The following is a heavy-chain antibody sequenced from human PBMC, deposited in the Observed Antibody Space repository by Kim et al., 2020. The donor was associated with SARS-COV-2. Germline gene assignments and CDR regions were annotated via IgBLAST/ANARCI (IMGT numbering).Heavy chain of an antibody. CDR2: IYYSGST. CDR3: ARQEYYYGSGSYPDNNDWFDP. J-gene: IGHJ5*02. D-gene: IGHD3-10*01. V-gene: IGHV4-39*01. CDR1: GGSISSSSYY. Sequence: SETLSLTCTVSGGSISSSSYYWGWIRQPPGKGLEWIGSIYYSGSTYYNASLKSRVTISVDTSKNQFSLKLSSVTAADTAVYYCARQEYYYGSGSYPDNNDWFDPWGQGTLVTVSS.